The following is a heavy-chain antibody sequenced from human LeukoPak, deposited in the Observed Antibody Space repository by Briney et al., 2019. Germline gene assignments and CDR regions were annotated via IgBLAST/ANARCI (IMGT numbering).Heavy chain of an antibody. CDR2: RSRGGGTT. Sequence: GGSLRLSCTGSGFIFNMFALNWVRQAPGQGLEWVSGRSRGGGTTNYADSVKGRFTISRDKSKNMVFLQMNSLRPEDTAVYYCAKEQRIRHCSEGVCMEGYYFDYWGQGSLVTVSS. V-gene: IGHV3-23*01. J-gene: IGHJ4*02. CDR1: GFIFNMFA. CDR3: AKEQRIRHCSEGVCMEGYYFDY. D-gene: IGHD2-8*01.